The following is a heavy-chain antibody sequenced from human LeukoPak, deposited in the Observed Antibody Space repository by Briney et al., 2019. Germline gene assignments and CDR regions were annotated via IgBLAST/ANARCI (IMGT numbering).Heavy chain of an antibody. V-gene: IGHV1-8*02. CDR1: GYTFTSYY. Sequence: ASVKVSCKASGYTFTSYYMHWVRQATGQGLEWMGWMNPNSGNTGYAQKFQGRVTMTRNTSISTAYMELSSLRSEDTAVYYCARELRTYSSGWYGYWGQGTLVTVSS. CDR3: ARELRTYSSGWYGY. D-gene: IGHD6-19*01. J-gene: IGHJ4*02. CDR2: MNPNSGNT.